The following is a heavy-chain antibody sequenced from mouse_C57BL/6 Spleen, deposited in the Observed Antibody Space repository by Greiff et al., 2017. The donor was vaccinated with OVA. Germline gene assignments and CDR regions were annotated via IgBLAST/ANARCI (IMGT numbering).Heavy chain of an antibody. CDR3: ARDRGYDDDEENWFAY. D-gene: IGHD2-4*01. V-gene: IGHV5-4*01. CDR1: GFTFSSYA. J-gene: IGHJ3*01. Sequence: EVQVVESGGGLVKPGGSLKLSCAASGFTFSSYAMSWVRQTPEKRLEWVATISDGGSYTYYPDNVKGRFTISRDNAKNNLYLQMSHLKSEDTAMYCRARDRGYDDDEENWFAYWGKGTLVTVSA. CDR2: ISDGGSYT.